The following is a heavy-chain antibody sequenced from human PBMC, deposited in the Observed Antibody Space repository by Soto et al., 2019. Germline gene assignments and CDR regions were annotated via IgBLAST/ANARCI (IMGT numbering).Heavy chain of an antibody. D-gene: IGHD1-1*01. CDR2: IFSNDEK. V-gene: IGHV2-26*01. Sequence: QVTLKESGPVLVKPTETLTLTCTVSGFSLSNARMGVSWIRQPPGKALEWLAHIFSNDEKSYSTSLKSRLTNPKDTSKSQVVLTMTNMDPLDTATYYCARIRDRERLRRFDPWGQGTLVTVSS. CDR3: ARIRDRERLRRFDP. CDR1: GFSLSNARMG. J-gene: IGHJ5*02.